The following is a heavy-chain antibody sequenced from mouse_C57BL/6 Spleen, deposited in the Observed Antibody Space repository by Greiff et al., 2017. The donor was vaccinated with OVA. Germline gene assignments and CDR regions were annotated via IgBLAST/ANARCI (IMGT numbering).Heavy chain of an antibody. CDR2: IDPSDSYT. CDR1: GYTFTSYW. Sequence: QVQLQQPGAELVKPGASVKLSCKASGYTFTSYWMQWVKQRPGQGLEWIGEIDPSDSYTNYNQKFKGKATLTVDTSSSTAYMQLSSLTSEDSAVYYCARPLINWDFFAYWGQGTLVTVSA. CDR3: ARPLINWDFFAY. V-gene: IGHV1-50*01. J-gene: IGHJ3*01. D-gene: IGHD4-1*01.